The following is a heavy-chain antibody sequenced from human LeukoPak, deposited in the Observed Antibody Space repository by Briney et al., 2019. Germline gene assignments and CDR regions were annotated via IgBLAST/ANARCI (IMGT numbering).Heavy chain of an antibody. CDR1: GFTFSRYD. Sequence: GGSLRLSCAASGFTFSRYDMHWVRQATGKGLEWVSSIGTAGDTYYAGSVKGRFTISRDNAKNSLYLQMNSLRAEDTAVYYCARETRVRWTDYWGQGILVTVSS. J-gene: IGHJ4*02. CDR2: IGTAGDT. CDR3: ARETRVRWTDY. D-gene: IGHD5-24*01. V-gene: IGHV3-13*01.